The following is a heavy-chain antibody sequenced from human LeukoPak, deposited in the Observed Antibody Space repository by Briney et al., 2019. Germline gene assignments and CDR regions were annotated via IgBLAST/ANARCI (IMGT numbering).Heavy chain of an antibody. V-gene: IGHV4-38-2*02. J-gene: IGHJ6*03. Sequence: SETLSLTCTVSGGSISSHYWGWIRQPPGKGLEWIGSIYHSGSTYYNPSLKSRVTISVDTSKNQFSLKLSSVTAADTAVYYCARDYSNSAYYYYYYMDVWGKGTTVTVSS. D-gene: IGHD4-11*01. CDR3: ARDYSNSAYYYYYYMDV. CDR1: GGSISSHY. CDR2: IYHSGST.